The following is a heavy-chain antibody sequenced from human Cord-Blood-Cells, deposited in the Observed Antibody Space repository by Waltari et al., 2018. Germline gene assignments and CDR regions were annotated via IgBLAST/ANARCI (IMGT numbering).Heavy chain of an antibody. CDR1: GYTFTGSS. Sequence: QVQLVQSGAEVKKPGASVKVSCKASGYTFTGSSMPWVRQAPGQGLEWMGRINPNSGGTNYAQKFQGRVTMTRDTSISTAYMELSRLRSDDTAVYYCARALTVTTAFDIWGQGTMVTVSS. V-gene: IGHV1-2*06. CDR2: INPNSGGT. J-gene: IGHJ3*02. CDR3: ARALTVTTAFDI. D-gene: IGHD4-4*01.